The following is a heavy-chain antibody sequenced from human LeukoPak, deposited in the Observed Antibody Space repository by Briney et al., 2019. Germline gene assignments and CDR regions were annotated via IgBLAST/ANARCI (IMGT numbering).Heavy chain of an antibody. CDR3: ARGWSAWFGESEDY. CDR2: MNPNSGNT. D-gene: IGHD3-10*01. J-gene: IGHJ4*02. Sequence: ASVKVSCKASGYTFTSYDINWVRQATGQGLEWMGWMNPNSGNTGYAQKFQGRVTMTRNTSISTAYMELSSLRSEDTAVYYCARGWSAWFGESEDYWGQRTLVTASS. CDR1: GYTFTSYD. V-gene: IGHV1-8*02.